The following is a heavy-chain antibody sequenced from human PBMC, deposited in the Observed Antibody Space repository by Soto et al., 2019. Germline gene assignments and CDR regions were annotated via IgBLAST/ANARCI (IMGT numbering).Heavy chain of an antibody. J-gene: IGHJ6*02. CDR3: ARGGYSSSPTRYYYYGMDV. V-gene: IGHV1-69*13. CDR1: GGTFSSYA. D-gene: IGHD6-13*01. Sequence: PSVKVSCKASGGTFSSYAIGWVRQAPGQGLEWMGGIIPIFGTASYAQKFQGRVTITADESTSTAYMELSSLRSEDTAVYYCARGGYSSSPTRYYYYGMDVWGQGTTVTVSS. CDR2: IIPIFGTA.